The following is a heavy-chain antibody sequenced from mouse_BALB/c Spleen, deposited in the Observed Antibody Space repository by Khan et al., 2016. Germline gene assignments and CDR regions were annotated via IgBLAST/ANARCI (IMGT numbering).Heavy chain of an antibody. CDR1: GYTFTTAG. CDR3: ARSYSYADAMDY. D-gene: IGHD2-12*01. CDR2: INTHSGVP. J-gene: IGHJ4*01. V-gene: IGHV9-4*02. Sequence: QIQLVQSGPELKKPGETVRISCKASGYTFTTAGMQWVQKMPGKGLKWIGWINTHSGVPRYAEDLKGRFAFSLETSASTAYLQISNLKNEDTATYFCARSYSYADAMDYWRQGPSLTVSS.